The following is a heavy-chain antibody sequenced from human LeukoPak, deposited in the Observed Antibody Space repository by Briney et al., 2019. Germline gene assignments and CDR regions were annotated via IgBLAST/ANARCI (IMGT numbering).Heavy chain of an antibody. D-gene: IGHD6-19*01. Sequence: SETLSLTCTVSGDSISSSYWGWIRQPAGKGLEWIGRIHTSGSTYYSPSLKSRVTMSVDTSTNQFSLKLSAVTAADAAMYYCARVRLGRGLDYWGQGTLVTVSS. V-gene: IGHV4-4*07. CDR2: IHTSGST. CDR3: ARVRLGRGLDY. CDR1: GDSISSSY. J-gene: IGHJ4*02.